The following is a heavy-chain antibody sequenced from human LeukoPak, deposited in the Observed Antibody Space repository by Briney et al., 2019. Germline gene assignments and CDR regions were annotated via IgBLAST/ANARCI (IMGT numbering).Heavy chain of an antibody. J-gene: IGHJ3*01. D-gene: IGHD2-21*02. CDR2: IFCTGST. V-gene: IGHV4-59*01. CDR1: GGSISGNY. CDR3: VRARDMAFDF. Sequence: PSETLSLTCTVSGGSISGNYWSWIRQPPGKTLEWIANIFCTGSTIYNPSLKSRVAISLDTSKNQFSLQLRSVAAADTAVYYCVRARDMAFDFWGQGTMVTVSS.